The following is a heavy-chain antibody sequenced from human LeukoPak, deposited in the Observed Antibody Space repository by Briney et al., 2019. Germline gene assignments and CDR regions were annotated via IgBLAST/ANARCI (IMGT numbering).Heavy chain of an antibody. V-gene: IGHV3-30*04. CDR1: GFTLSSYA. Sequence: PGGSLRLSCAASGFTLSSYAMHWVRQAPGKGLEWVAVISYDGSNKYYADSVKGRFTISRDNSKNTLYLQMNSLRAEDTAVYYCARAGVDFGVVINDFDYWGQGTLVTVSS. CDR3: ARAGVDFGVVINDFDY. CDR2: ISYDGSNK. J-gene: IGHJ4*02. D-gene: IGHD3-3*01.